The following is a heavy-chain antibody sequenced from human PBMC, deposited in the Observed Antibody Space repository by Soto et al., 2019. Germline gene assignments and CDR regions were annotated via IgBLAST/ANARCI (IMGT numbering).Heavy chain of an antibody. J-gene: IGHJ5*02. D-gene: IGHD2-15*01. CDR3: VRGGGGGLFDP. CDR2: ISPGSRYP. CDR1: GFTFGDSY. V-gene: IGHV3-11*06. Sequence: VGSLRLSCAGSGFTFGDSYMSWIRQAPGKGLEWLSYISPGSRYPAYADSVEGRFTISRDNAKRSLYLQMMSLTAEDTAIYYCVRGGGGGLFDPWGQGTMVTVSS.